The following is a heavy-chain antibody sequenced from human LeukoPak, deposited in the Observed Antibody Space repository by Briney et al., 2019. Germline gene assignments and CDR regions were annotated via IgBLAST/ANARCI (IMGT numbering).Heavy chain of an antibody. CDR2: IIPMFGTA. D-gene: IGHD2-2*01. CDR1: GGTFNNFA. V-gene: IGHV1-69*13. J-gene: IGHJ4*02. Sequence: SVKASCKASGGTFNNFAITWVRQAPGQGLEWMGGIIPMFGTANYAQKFQGRVTITADESTSTAYMELSSLRSEDSAVYYCATGYQLPQTDYWGQGSLVTVSS. CDR3: ATGYQLPQTDY.